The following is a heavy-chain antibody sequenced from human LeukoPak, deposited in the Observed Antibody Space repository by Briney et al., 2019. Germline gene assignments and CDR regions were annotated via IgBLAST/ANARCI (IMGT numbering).Heavy chain of an antibody. CDR2: ISSSGSTI. V-gene: IGHV3-48*03. CDR3: AELGITMIGGV. CDR1: GFTFSSYE. D-gene: IGHD3-10*02. Sequence: GGSLRPSCAASGFTFSSYEMNWVRQAAGKGRGWVSYISSSGSTIYYADSVKGRFTIPSDNANNSLYLQMNSLRAEDTALYYCAELGITMIGGVWGKGTTVTISS. J-gene: IGHJ6*04.